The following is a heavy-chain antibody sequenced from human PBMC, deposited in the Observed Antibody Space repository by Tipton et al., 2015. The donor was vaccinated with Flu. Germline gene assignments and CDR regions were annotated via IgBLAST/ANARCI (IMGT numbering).Heavy chain of an antibody. CDR2: VNHSGGT. V-gene: IGHV4-34*01. CDR1: GGSFSAYY. Sequence: TLSLTCTISGGSFSAYYWSWIRQSPGKGLEWIGEVNHSGGTNYNPSLKGRVTIPLDTSKNHFSLELSSVTAADTAVYYCAGTMLVTPDAFDVWGQGTMVTVSS. D-gene: IGHD4-23*01. J-gene: IGHJ3*01. CDR3: AGTMLVTPDAFDV.